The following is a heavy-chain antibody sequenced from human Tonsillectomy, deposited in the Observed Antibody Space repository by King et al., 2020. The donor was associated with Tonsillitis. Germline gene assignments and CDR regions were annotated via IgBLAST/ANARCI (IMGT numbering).Heavy chain of an antibody. CDR1: GGSFSGYY. Sequence: VQLPQWGAGLLKPSENLSLTCAVYGGSFSGYYWSWIRQPPGKGLEWIGEINHSGSTNYNPSLKSRVTISVDTSKNQFSLKLSSVTAADTAVYYCARRDIRSNWFDPWGQGTLVTVSS. CDR2: INHSGST. V-gene: IGHV4-34*01. D-gene: IGHD2-15*01. CDR3: ARRDIRSNWFDP. J-gene: IGHJ5*02.